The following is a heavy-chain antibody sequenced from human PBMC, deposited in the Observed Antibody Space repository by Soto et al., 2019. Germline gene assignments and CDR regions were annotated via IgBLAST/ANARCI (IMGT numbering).Heavy chain of an antibody. V-gene: IGHV5-51*01. Sequence: PGESLKISCKGSGYSFTSYWIGWVRQMPGKGLEWMGIIYPGDSDTRYSPSFQGQVTISADKSISTAYLQWSSLKASDTAMYYCARRGGSGSYYIPPSSLYGMDVWGQGTTVTVSS. CDR2: IYPGDSDT. CDR1: GYSFTSYW. CDR3: ARRGGSGSYYIPPSSLYGMDV. D-gene: IGHD3-10*01. J-gene: IGHJ6*02.